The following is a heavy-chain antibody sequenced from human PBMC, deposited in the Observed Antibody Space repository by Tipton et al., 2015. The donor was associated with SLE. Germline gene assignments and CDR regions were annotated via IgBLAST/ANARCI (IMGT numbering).Heavy chain of an antibody. CDR2: FSWNSGSI. CDR3: ARDQAAADAFDI. J-gene: IGHJ3*02. V-gene: IGHV3-9*01. D-gene: IGHD6-13*01. Sequence: SLRLSCAASGFTFDDYAMHWVRQAPGKGLEWVSGFSWNSGSIGYADSVKGRFTISRDNAKNSLYLQMNSLRAEDTAVYYCARDQAAADAFDIWGQGTMVTGSS. CDR1: GFTFDDYA.